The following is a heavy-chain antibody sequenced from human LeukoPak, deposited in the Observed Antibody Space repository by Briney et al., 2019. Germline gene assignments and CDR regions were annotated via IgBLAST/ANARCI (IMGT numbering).Heavy chain of an antibody. V-gene: IGHV4-34*01. J-gene: IGHJ4*02. CDR1: GGSFSGYY. CDR3: ARNYYGSGSYYIDY. Sequence: PSETLSLTCAVYGGSFSGYYWSWIRQPPGKGLEWIGEINHSGSTNYNPSLKGRVTISVDTSKNQFSLKLSSVTAADTAVYYCARNYYGSGSYYIDYWGQGTLVTVSS. CDR2: INHSGST. D-gene: IGHD3-10*01.